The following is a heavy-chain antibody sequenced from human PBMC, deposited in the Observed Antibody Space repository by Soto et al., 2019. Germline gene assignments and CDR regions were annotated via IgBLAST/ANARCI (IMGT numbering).Heavy chain of an antibody. CDR2: ISGSSDTI. Sequence: PGGSLRLSCAASGFTLSSYNMNWVRQAPGKGLEWVSYISGSSDTIYYADSVKGRFTISRDNAKNSLYLQMDSLRDEDTAVYYCARGDVVITGFVGRYYYFGVDVWGQGTTVTVSS. D-gene: IGHD2-15*01. CDR1: GFTLSSYN. CDR3: ARGDVVITGFVGRYYYFGVDV. J-gene: IGHJ6*02. V-gene: IGHV3-48*02.